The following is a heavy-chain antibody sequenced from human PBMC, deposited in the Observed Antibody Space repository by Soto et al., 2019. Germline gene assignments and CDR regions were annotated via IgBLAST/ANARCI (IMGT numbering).Heavy chain of an antibody. CDR3: ARHGISGSYYPAFDI. V-gene: IGHV4-39*01. J-gene: IGHJ3*02. CDR2: IKYSGST. D-gene: IGHD1-26*01. CDR1: GRSLSMSSSP. Sequence: SETLSLTCTLSGRSLSMSSSPWGWLRQTPGKALEWSANIKYSGSTFYSTSLKSRVTLAVDTSKNQCALKLGSVTVAETAVYYCARHGISGSYYPAFDIWGQGTMVTVS.